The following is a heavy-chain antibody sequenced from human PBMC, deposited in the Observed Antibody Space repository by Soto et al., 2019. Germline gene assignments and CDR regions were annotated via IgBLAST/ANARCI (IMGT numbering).Heavy chain of an antibody. Sequence: SETLSLTCTVSGGSFTGHFWSWVRQPPGKGLEWIGEVSHSGNTKYYPSLRSRVTLSVDSPKNQISLALTSVTAADTAVYYCARAKFESTGWHQFDIWGQGTLVTVSS. CDR3: ARAKFESTGWHQFDI. CDR1: GGSFTGHF. J-gene: IGHJ4*02. D-gene: IGHD7-27*01. CDR2: VSHSGNT. V-gene: IGHV4-34*01.